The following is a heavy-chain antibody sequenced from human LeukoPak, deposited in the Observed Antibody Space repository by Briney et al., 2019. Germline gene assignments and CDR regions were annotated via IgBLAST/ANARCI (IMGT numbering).Heavy chain of an antibody. CDR2: IYYSGTT. CDR3: ARDYMSHSDYYFDY. J-gene: IGHJ4*02. D-gene: IGHD2-21*02. CDR1: GGTISSGGYY. V-gene: IGHV4-31*03. Sequence: PSETLSLTCTVSGGTISSGGYYWSWIRQHPGKGLEWIGFIYYSGTTYYNPSLKSRVSISVDTSKNQFSLKLSSVTAADTAVYYCARDYMSHSDYYFDYWGQGTLVTVSS.